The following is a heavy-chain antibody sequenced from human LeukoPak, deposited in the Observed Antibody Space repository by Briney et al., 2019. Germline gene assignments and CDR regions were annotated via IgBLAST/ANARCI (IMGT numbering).Heavy chain of an antibody. CDR2: ISYDGSNK. CDR1: GFTFSSYG. D-gene: IGHD6-13*01. V-gene: IGHV3-30*03. Sequence: AGGSLRLSCAASGFTFSSYGMHWVRQAPGKGLEWVAVISYDGSNKYYADSVKGRFTISRDNSKNTLYLQMNSLRAEDTAVYYLGRDEPVGQQMPIADWGQGTLVTV. CDR3: GRDEPVGQQMPIAD. J-gene: IGHJ4*01.